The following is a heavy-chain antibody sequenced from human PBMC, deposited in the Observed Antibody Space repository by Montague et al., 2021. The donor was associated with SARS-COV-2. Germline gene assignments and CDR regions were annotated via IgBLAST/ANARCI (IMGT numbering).Heavy chain of an antibody. V-gene: IGHV4-34*01. J-gene: IGHJ4*02. CDR3: ARGHYSSSWYGIRYYFDY. CDR2: INHSGSN. D-gene: IGHD6-13*01. CDR1: GGSFSGYY. Sequence: SETLSLTCAVYGGSFSGYYWSWIRQPPGKGLEWIGEINHSGSNTYNPSLKSRVTISVDTSKNQFSLKLSSVTAADTAVYYCARGHYSSSWYGIRYYFDYWGQGTLVTVSS.